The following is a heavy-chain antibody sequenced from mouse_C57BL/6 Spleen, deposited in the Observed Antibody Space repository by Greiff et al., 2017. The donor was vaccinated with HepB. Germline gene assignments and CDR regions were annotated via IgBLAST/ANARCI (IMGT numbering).Heavy chain of an antibody. J-gene: IGHJ3*01. V-gene: IGHV14-2*01. CDR3: ARFGSGYVSWFAY. CDR2: IDPEDGET. D-gene: IGHD3-2*02. CDR1: GFNIKDYY. Sequence: VQLQQSGAELVKPGASVKLSCTASGFNIKDYYMHWVKQRTEQGLEWIGRIDPEDGETKYAPKFPGKATITADTSSNTAYLPLSSLTSEDTAVYYCARFGSGYVSWFAYWGQGTLVTVSA.